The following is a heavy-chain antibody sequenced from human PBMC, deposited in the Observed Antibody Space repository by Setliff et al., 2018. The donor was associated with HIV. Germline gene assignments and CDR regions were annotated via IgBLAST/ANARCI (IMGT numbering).Heavy chain of an antibody. CDR3: ARVQMAYAAFDV. CDR1: GGSISSSSYY. Sequence: PSETLSLTCTVSGGSISSSSYYWGWIRQPPGKGLEWIGSIYYSGSTYYNPSLKSRVTISVDTSKNQFSLKLSSVTAADTAVYYCARVQMAYAAFDVWGQGTMVTVSS. J-gene: IGHJ3*01. V-gene: IGHV4-39*07. D-gene: IGHD4-17*01. CDR2: IYYSGST.